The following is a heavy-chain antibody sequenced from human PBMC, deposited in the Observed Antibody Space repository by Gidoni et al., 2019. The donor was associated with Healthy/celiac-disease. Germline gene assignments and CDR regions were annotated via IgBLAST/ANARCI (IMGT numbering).Heavy chain of an antibody. V-gene: IGHV4-4*07. CDR3: AIFVRIAAAGTAYFDY. CDR1: GGSISSYY. CDR2: IYTSGST. J-gene: IGHJ4*02. Sequence: QVQLQESGPGLVKPSETLSLTCTVSGGSISSYYWSWIRQPAGKGLEWIGRIYTSGSTNYNPSLKSRVTMSVDTSKNQFSLKLSSVTAADTAVYYCAIFVRIAAAGTAYFDYWGQGTLVTVSS. D-gene: IGHD6-13*01.